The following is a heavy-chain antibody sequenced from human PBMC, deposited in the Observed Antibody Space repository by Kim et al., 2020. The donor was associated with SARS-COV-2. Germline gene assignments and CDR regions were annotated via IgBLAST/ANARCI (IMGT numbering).Heavy chain of an antibody. CDR1: GFTFSSYG. J-gene: IGHJ4*02. CDR3: ARDMGGSYYGFDY. CDR2: IWYDGSNK. D-gene: IGHD1-26*01. Sequence: GGSLRLSCAASGFTFSSYGTHWVRQAPGKGLEWVAVIWYDGSNKYYADSVKGRFTISRDNSKNTLYLQMNSLRAEDTAVYYCARDMGGSYYGFDYWGQGTLVTVSS. V-gene: IGHV3-33*01.